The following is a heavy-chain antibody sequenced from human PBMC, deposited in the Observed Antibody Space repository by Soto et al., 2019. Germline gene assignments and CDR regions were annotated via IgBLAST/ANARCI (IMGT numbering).Heavy chain of an antibody. J-gene: IGHJ4*02. V-gene: IGHV1-18*01. D-gene: IGHD4-17*01. CDR3: ARGANVYGDYYYFDY. CDR2: ISTYKGNT. Sequence: QVQLVQSGAEVKKPGASVKVSCKASGYTFTIYGISWVRQAPGQGLEWMGWISTYKGNTIYARKLQGRVTMTTDTSTSTAYMELRSLRSDDTAVYYCARGANVYGDYYYFDYWGQGTLVTVSS. CDR1: GYTFTIYG.